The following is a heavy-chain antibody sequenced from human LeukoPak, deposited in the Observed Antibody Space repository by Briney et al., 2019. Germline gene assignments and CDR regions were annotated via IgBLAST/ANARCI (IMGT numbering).Heavy chain of an antibody. V-gene: IGHV3-21*01. D-gene: IGHD4-17*01. CDR3: ARENDYALDY. CDR1: GFTFSSYS. J-gene: IGHJ4*02. Sequence: GGSLRLSCAASGFTFSSYSMNWVRQAPGKGLEWVSSISSSSSYIYYADSVKGRFTISRDNSQNTMYLQMNSLRAEDTAVYYCARENDYALDYWGQGTLVTVSS. CDR2: ISSSSSYI.